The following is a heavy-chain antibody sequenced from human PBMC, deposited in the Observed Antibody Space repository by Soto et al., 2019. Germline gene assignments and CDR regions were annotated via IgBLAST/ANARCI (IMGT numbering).Heavy chain of an antibody. CDR3: ERVRQLVGYFYYYMDV. V-gene: IGHV1-18*01. J-gene: IGHJ6*03. Sequence: QVQLLQSGAEVKKPGASVKVSCKASGYTFTNYGITWVRQAPGQGPEWMGWISAYNGDTHYTQRRQGRVSMTTDTSTSTAYMELRGLRSDDTAVYYFERVRQLVGYFYYYMDVWGKGTTVTVSS. D-gene: IGHD6-6*01. CDR1: GYTFTNYG. CDR2: ISAYNGDT.